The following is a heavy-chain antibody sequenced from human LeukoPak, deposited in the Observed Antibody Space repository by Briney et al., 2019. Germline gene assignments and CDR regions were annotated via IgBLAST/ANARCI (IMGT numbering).Heavy chain of an antibody. CDR1: GYTFTSYY. Sequence: GASVKVSCKASGYTFTSYYMHWVRQAPGQGLEWMGIINPSGGSTSYAQKFQGRVAMTRDTSTSTVYMELSSLRSEDTAVYYCAREMKSTDIVATIDRGFDYWGQGTLVTVSS. D-gene: IGHD5-12*01. J-gene: IGHJ4*02. CDR2: INPSGGST. CDR3: AREMKSTDIVATIDRGFDY. V-gene: IGHV1-46*01.